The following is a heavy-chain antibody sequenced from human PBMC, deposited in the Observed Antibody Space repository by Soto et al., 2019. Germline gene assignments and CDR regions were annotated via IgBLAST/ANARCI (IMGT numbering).Heavy chain of an antibody. J-gene: IGHJ4*02. CDR3: TRWDCSGGSCYDY. CDR2: IRSKANSYAT. CDR1: GFTFSGSA. Sequence: EAQLVESGGGLVQPGGSLKLSCAASGFTFSGSAMHWVRQASGKGLEWVGRIRSKANSYATAYAASVKGRFTISRDDSKNTAYLQMNSLKSEDTAVYYCTRWDCSGGSCYDYWGQGTLVTVSS. V-gene: IGHV3-73*01. D-gene: IGHD2-15*01.